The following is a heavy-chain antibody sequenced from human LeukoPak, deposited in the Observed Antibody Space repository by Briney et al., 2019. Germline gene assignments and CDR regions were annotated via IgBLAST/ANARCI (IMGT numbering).Heavy chain of an antibody. Sequence: GGSLRLSCAASEFTFSNYAMNWVPHAPGKGLEWVSGISGGGGSTYYADSVKGRFTISRDNSKNTLYLQMDSLRAEDTALYYCAKGSGINHYHWIDPWGQGTLVTVSS. D-gene: IGHD1-14*01. V-gene: IGHV3-23*01. J-gene: IGHJ5*02. CDR2: ISGGGGST. CDR3: AKGSGINHYHWIDP. CDR1: EFTFSNYA.